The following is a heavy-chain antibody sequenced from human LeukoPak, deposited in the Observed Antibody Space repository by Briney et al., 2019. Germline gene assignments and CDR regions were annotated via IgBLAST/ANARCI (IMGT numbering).Heavy chain of an antibody. CDR2: ISWNSGSI. CDR1: GFTFDDYA. D-gene: IGHD2-2*01. Sequence: GRSLRLSCAASGFTFDDYAMHWVRQAPGKGLEWVSGISWNSGSIGYADSVKGRFTISRDNAKNSLYLQMNSLRAEDTALYYCAKASLCSSTSCYRDYRGQGTLVTVSP. CDR3: AKASLCSSTSCYRDY. J-gene: IGHJ4*02. V-gene: IGHV3-9*01.